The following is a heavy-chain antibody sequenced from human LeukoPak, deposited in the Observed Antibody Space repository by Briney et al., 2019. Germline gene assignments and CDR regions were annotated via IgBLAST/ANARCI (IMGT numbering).Heavy chain of an antibody. CDR1: GGSISSYY. J-gene: IGHJ6*02. D-gene: IGHD1-26*01. CDR2: IYYSGST. CDR3: ARDLSGGSYYDYYYGMGV. V-gene: IGHV4-59*01. Sequence: SETLSLTCTVSGGSISSYYWSWIRQPPGRGLEWIGYIYYSGSTNYNPSLKSRVIISVDTSKNQFSLKLSSVTAADTAVYYCARDLSGGSYYDYYYGMGVWGQGTTVTVSS.